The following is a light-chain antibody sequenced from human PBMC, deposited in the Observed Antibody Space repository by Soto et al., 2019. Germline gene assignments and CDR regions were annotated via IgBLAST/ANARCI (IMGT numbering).Light chain of an antibody. CDR3: HQRQSWPRT. CDR1: QYVGTR. Sequence: EIVLTQSPATLSSSPGETATLSCRASQYVGTRLAWYQHKPGQAPRLLIYYMSKRATGIPARFSGSGSGTDVTLTISNLAPEDFGVYYCHQRQSWPRTFGQGTKVESK. CDR2: YMS. J-gene: IGKJ1*01. V-gene: IGKV3-11*01.